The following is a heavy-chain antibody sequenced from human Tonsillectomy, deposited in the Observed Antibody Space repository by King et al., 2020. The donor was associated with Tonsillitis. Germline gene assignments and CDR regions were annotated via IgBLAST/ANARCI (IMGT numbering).Heavy chain of an antibody. J-gene: IGHJ4*02. CDR3: ARVLLAAAGTCFDY. V-gene: IGHV3-48*01. D-gene: IGHD6-13*01. CDR1: GFTFSSYG. CDR2: ISSSSSTI. Sequence: VQLVESGGGLVQPGGSLRLSCAASGFTFSSYGMNWVRQAPGKGLEWGSYISSSSSTIYYADSVKGRFTISRDNAKNSLYLQMNSLRAEDTAVYYCARVLLAAAGTCFDYWGQGTLVTVSS.